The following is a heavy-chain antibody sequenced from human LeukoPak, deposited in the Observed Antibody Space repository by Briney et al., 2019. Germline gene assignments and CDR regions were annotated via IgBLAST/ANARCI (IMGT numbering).Heavy chain of an antibody. D-gene: IGHD6-19*01. CDR1: GFTFDDYA. J-gene: IGHJ3*02. CDR3: AKEKGAVAGTGAFDI. Sequence: PGRSLRLSCAASGFTFDDYAMHWVRQAPGKGLEWVSGISWNSGSIGYADSVKGRFTISRDNAKNSLYLQMNSLRAEDMALYYCAKEKGAVAGTGAFDIWGQGTMVTVSS. V-gene: IGHV3-9*03. CDR2: ISWNSGSI.